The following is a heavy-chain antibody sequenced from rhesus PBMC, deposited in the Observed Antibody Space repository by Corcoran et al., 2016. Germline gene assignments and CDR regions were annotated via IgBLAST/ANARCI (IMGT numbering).Heavy chain of an antibody. CDR3: ALLRNSNYVDSLDV. Sequence: QVTLKESGPALVKPTQTLTLTCTFSGFSLSTSGMRVSWIRQPPGKALEWLARIDWDDDKYARTSLKNRLTISKDTSKNQVVLTMTNMDPLDTATYYCALLRNSNYVDSLDVWGRGVLVTVSS. D-gene: IGHD4-23*01. J-gene: IGHJ5-2*02. CDR2: IDWDDDK. CDR1: GFSLSTSGMR. V-gene: IGHV2S2*01.